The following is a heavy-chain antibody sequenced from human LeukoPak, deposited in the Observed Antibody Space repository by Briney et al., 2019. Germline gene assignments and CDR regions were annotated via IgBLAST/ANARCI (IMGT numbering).Heavy chain of an antibody. D-gene: IGHD1-26*01. CDR3: ARDLFSGSSNWFDP. J-gene: IGHJ5*02. CDR2: IIPILGIA. CDR1: GGTFSSYA. Sequence: SVKVSCKASGGTFSSYAISWVRQAPGQGLEWMGRIIPILGIANYAQKFQGRVTITADKSTSTAYMKLSSLRSEDTAVYYCARDLFSGSSNWFDPWGQGTLVTVSS. V-gene: IGHV1-69*04.